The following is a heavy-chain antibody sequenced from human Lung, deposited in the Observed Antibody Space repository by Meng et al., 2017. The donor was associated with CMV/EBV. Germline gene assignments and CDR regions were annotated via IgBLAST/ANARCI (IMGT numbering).Heavy chain of an antibody. V-gene: IGHV1-2*02. Sequence: ASVKVSCKASGYTFIGYNIHWVRQAPGQGLEWMGWINPNTGATKFPERFQGRVTLTTDTSISTAYMELSRLKSDDTAVFFCARLFHTSLGTNYYYGMDVWGQGTTVTVSS. CDR3: ARLFHTSLGTNYYYGMDV. CDR2: INPNTGAT. D-gene: IGHD3-3*01. J-gene: IGHJ6*02. CDR1: GYTFIGYN.